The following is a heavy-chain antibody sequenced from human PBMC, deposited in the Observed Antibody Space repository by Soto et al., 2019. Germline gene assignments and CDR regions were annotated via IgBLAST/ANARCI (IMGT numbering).Heavy chain of an antibody. J-gene: IGHJ6*02. CDR3: ARLRVFYGMDV. CDR2: ISSSSYI. Sequence: GGSLRLSCAASGFTFSSYSMNWVRQAPGKGLEWVSSISSSSYIYYADSVKGRFTISRDNAKNSLYLQMNSLRAEDTAVYYCARLRVFYGMDVWGQGTTVTVSS. V-gene: IGHV3-21*01. CDR1: GFTFSSYS. D-gene: IGHD3-10*01.